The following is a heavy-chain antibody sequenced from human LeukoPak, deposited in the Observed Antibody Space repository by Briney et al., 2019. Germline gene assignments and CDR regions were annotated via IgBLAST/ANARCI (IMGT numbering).Heavy chain of an antibody. V-gene: IGHV1-46*01. J-gene: IGHJ6*02. D-gene: IGHD5-18*01. CDR2: IDPSGGST. Sequence: ASVKVSCKASGYTFSSYYVNWVRQAPGQGLEWMGIIDPSGGSTTYAQKFQGRVTMTRDTSTSTVYMELSSLRSEDTAVYYCAKDQGYSYGSHYGMDVWGQGTTVTVSS. CDR3: AKDQGYSYGSHYGMDV. CDR1: GYTFSSYY.